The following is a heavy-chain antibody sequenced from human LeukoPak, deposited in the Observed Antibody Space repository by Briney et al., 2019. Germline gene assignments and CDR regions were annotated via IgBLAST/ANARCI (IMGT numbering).Heavy chain of an antibody. CDR2: INHSGST. J-gene: IGHJ4*02. D-gene: IGHD3-16*02. Sequence: SETLSLTCTVSGGSISSGGYYWSWIRQPPGKGLEWIGEINHSGSTNYNPSLKSRVTISVDTSKNQFSLKLSSVTAADTAVYYCARGKDYVWGSYRPPDYWGQGTLVTVSS. CDR1: GGSISSGGYY. CDR3: ARGKDYVWGSYRPPDY. V-gene: IGHV4-61*08.